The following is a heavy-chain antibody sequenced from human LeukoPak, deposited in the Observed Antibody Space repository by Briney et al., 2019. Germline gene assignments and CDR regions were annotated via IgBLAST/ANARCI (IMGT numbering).Heavy chain of an antibody. CDR3: ARGLDVLRYFDWLPHHQFDY. Sequence: GASVKVSCKASGGTFSSYAISWVRQATGQGLEWMGWMNPNSGNTGYAQKFQGRVTMTRNTSIGTAYMELSSLRSEDTAVYYCARGLDVLRYFDWLPHHQFDYWGQGTLVTVSS. CDR1: GGTFSSYA. J-gene: IGHJ4*02. V-gene: IGHV1-8*02. D-gene: IGHD3-9*01. CDR2: MNPNSGNT.